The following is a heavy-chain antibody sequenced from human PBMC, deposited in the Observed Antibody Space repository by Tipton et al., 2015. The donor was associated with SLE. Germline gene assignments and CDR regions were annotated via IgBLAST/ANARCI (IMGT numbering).Heavy chain of an antibody. CDR3: ASQGATGY. D-gene: IGHD1-26*01. CDR1: GGSISSYY. CDR2: IYYSGIS. Sequence: TLSLTCTVSGGSISSYYWSWIRQPPGKALEWIGYIYYSGISNYNPSLKSRVSVSIDTSKNHFSLKLSSVTAADTAVYYCASQGATGYWGQGTLVTVSS. V-gene: IGHV4-59*08. J-gene: IGHJ4*02.